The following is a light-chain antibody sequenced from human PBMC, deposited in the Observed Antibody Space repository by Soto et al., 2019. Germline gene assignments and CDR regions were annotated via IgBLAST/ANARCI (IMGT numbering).Light chain of an antibody. CDR2: GAS. J-gene: IGKJ2*01. CDR3: QQYAGSLYT. V-gene: IGKV3-20*01. CDR1: QSIYTK. Sequence: EIVLTQSPGTLSLSPGEGATLSCRASQSIYTKLAWYQKKSGQAPRLLIYGASTRAYGIPDRFSGSGSGTDFSLTISRLEPEDFAVYYCQQYAGSLYTFAQGTKVDI.